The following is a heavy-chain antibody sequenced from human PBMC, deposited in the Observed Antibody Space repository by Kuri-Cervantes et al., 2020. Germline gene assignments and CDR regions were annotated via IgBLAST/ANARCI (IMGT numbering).Heavy chain of an antibody. D-gene: IGHD3-10*02. CDR2: IYYSGST. CDR1: GGSISSYY. Sequence: SETLSLTCTVSGGSISSYYWSWIRQPPGKGLEWIGYIYYSGSTNYNPSLKSRVTISVDTSKNQFSLKLSPVTAADTAVYYCARGAHMFHYYFDYWGQGTLVTVSS. V-gene: IGHV4-59*01. CDR3: ARGAHMFHYYFDY. J-gene: IGHJ4*02.